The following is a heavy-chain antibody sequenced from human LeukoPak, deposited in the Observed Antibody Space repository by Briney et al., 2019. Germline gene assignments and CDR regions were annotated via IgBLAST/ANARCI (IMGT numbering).Heavy chain of an antibody. CDR1: WFIVSSNY. J-gene: IGHJ3*02. D-gene: IGHD4-17*01. CDR2: CYGGSHK. CDR3: ARGPVTNFEI. V-gene: IGHV3-53*01. Sequence: GGSLRLSYAASWFIVSSNYMSWVRQAPGNGMESISVCYGGSHKYYANSVKGRFTISRDNSNNTLYLQMHSLRAEDTAVYYCARGPVTNFEIWGQGTILTVSS.